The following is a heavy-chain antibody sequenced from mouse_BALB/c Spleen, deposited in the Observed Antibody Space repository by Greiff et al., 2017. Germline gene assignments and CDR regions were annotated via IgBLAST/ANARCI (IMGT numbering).Heavy chain of an antibody. CDR2: ISDGGSYT. CDR3: ARRGRYYAMDY. Sequence: EVHLVESGGGLVKPGGSLKLSCAASGFTFSDYYMYWVRQTPEKRLEWVATISDGGSYTYYPDSVKGRFTISRDNAKNNLYLQMSSLKSEDTAMYYCARRGRYYAMDYWGQGTSVTVSS. V-gene: IGHV5-4*02. J-gene: IGHJ4*01. CDR1: GFTFSDYY.